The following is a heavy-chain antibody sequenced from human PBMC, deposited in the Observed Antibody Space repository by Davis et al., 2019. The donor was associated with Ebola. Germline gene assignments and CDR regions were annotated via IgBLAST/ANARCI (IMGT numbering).Heavy chain of an antibody. CDR3: ARAAARPRLYNWFDP. D-gene: IGHD6-6*01. Sequence: SETLSLTCAVYGGSFSGYYWSWIRQPPGKGLEWIGEINHSGSTNYNPSLKSRVTISVDTSKNQLSLKLSSVTAADTAVYYCARAAARPRLYNWFDPWGQGTLVTVSS. CDR2: INHSGST. CDR1: GGSFSGYY. J-gene: IGHJ5*02. V-gene: IGHV4-34*01.